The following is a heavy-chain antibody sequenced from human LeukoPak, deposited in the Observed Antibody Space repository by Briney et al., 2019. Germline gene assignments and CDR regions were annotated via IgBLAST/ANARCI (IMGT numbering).Heavy chain of an antibody. CDR1: GFTFSSYG. CDR3: ANMHYGDPNFDY. V-gene: IGHV3-30*18. J-gene: IGHJ4*02. CDR2: ISHDGNNN. D-gene: IGHD4-17*01. Sequence: PGGSLRLSCAASGFTFSSYGMHWVRQAPGKGLEWVAVISHDGNNNYYSDSVKGRFTISRDNSKNTLDLQMNSLRAEDTAVYYCANMHYGDPNFDYWGQGTLVTVSS.